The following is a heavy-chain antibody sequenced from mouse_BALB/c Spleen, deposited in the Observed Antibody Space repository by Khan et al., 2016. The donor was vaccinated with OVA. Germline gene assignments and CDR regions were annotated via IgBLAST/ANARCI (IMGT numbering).Heavy chain of an antibody. CDR1: GFAFNSYD. Sequence: EVMLVESGGGLVKPGGSLKLSCEVSGFAFNSYDMSWVRQTPEKRLEWVATISSTGSYTYYQDSVKGRFTISRDTARNTLYLQMSSLRSEDTAFYYCTRPSYYGNPWFTYWGQGTLVTVSA. CDR3: TRPSYYGNPWFTY. D-gene: IGHD2-10*01. V-gene: IGHV5-9*02. CDR2: ISSTGSYT. J-gene: IGHJ3*01.